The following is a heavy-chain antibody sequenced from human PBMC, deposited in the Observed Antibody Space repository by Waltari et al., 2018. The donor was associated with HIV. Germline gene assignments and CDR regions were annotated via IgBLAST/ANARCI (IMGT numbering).Heavy chain of an antibody. Sequence: QVQLVQSGAAVKKPGSSVKVSCKASGGTFSSYALRWVRQAPGQGLEWLGGIIPIFGTSIYAQNFQGRVTITADESTSTAYMELSSLRSEDTAVYYCSRMNEVAVAGTGFYAFDIWAKGQRSPSLQ. V-gene: IGHV1-69*01. CDR1: GGTFSSYA. J-gene: IGHJ3*02. CDR2: IIPIFGTS. D-gene: IGHD6-19*01. CDR3: SRMNEVAVAGTGFYAFDI.